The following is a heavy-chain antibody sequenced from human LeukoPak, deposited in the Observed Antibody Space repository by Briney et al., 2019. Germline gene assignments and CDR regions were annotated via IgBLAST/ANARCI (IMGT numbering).Heavy chain of an antibody. CDR1: GFTVSSNY. V-gene: IGHV3-53*01. Sequence: GGSLRLSCAASGFTVSSNYMSWVRQAPGKGLEWVSVIYSGGSTYYADSVKGRFTISRDNSKNTLYLQMNSLRAEDTAVYYCARDLLAAGKTDAFDIWGQGTVVTVSS. J-gene: IGHJ3*02. D-gene: IGHD3-10*01. CDR3: ARDLLAAGKTDAFDI. CDR2: IYSGGST.